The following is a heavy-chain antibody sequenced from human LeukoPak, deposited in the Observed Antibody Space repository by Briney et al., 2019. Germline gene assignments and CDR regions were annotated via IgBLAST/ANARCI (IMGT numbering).Heavy chain of an antibody. D-gene: IGHD6-13*01. CDR3: AQYAYSSSWEYYFDY. CDR2: IRGNGGST. V-gene: IGHV3-23*01. CDR1: GFTFSSYA. J-gene: IGHJ4*02. Sequence: GSLRLSCAASGFTFSSYAMSWVRQAPGKGLEWVSGIRGNGGSTYYADSVKGRFTISRDNSRNTLYLQMNSLRAEDTAIYYCAQYAYSSSWEYYFDYWGQGTLVTVSS.